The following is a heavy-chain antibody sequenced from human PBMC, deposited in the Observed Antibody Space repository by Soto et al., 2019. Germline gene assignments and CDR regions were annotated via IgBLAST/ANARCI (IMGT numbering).Heavy chain of an antibody. Sequence: GGSLRLSCAASGFTFSSYAMHWVRQAPGKGLEYVSAISSNGGSTYYADSVKGRFTISRDNSKNTLYLQMGSLRAEDMAVYYCARDRRESIAARRGVYHYYGMDVWGQGTTVTVSS. V-gene: IGHV3-64*02. CDR3: ARDRRESIAARRGVYHYYGMDV. D-gene: IGHD6-6*01. CDR1: GFTFSSYA. J-gene: IGHJ6*02. CDR2: ISSNGGST.